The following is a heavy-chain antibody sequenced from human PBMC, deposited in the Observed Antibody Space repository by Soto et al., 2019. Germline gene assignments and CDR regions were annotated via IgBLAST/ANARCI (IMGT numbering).Heavy chain of an antibody. Sequence: SETLSLTCAVSGGSIRSVVYYWSWLRQLPGKGLEWIGYIYYSGSTYYNPSLKSRVTISVDTSKNQFSLKLSSVTAADTAVYYCARDPAVVAATTTDAFDIWGQGSMVTVSS. CDR1: GGSIRSVVYY. CDR3: ARDPAVVAATTTDAFDI. D-gene: IGHD2-15*01. CDR2: IYYSGST. J-gene: IGHJ3*02. V-gene: IGHV4-31*11.